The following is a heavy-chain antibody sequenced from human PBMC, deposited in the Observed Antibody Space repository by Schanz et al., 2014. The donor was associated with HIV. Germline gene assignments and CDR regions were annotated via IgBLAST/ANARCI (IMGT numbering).Heavy chain of an antibody. V-gene: IGHV3-23*04. CDR2: ISGSDGDT. CDR3: VTEQYSTISA. J-gene: IGHJ5*02. D-gene: IGHD2-15*01. CDR1: GFTFSSYA. Sequence: VQLVESGGGVVQPGRSLRLSCAASGFTFSSYAMTWVRQAPGKGLDWVSTISGSDGDTYYADSVKGRFTISRDNSRNALYLHMNSLRAEDTALYYCVTEQYSTISAWGQGALVIVSS.